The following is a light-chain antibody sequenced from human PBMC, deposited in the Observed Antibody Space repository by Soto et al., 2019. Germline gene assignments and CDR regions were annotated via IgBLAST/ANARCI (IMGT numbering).Light chain of an antibody. V-gene: IGLV1-44*01. Sequence: QSVLTQPPSASGTPGQRVTISCSGSSSNIGSNLVNWYQQVPGTAPKLLIYNNNQRPAGVPDRFSGSQSGTSASLALSGRQSEDEGDYYCAAWDGRLNGLIFGGGTKLTVL. CDR3: AAWDGRLNGLI. J-gene: IGLJ2*01. CDR2: NNN. CDR1: SSNIGSNL.